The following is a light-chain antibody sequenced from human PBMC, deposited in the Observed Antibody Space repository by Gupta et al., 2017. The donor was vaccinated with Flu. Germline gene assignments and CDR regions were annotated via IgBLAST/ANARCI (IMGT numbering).Light chain of an antibody. J-gene: IGLJ3*02. V-gene: IGLV2-8*01. CDR3: TSYAGSNNLV. CDR2: QVI. CDR1: SIAFGDVHY. Sequence: SIAFGDVHYVSWHPGTPGKAPILMIYQVINRPSGLPARFSGSTSGTAASLTAAGLPAEDDAYYYHTSYAGSNNLVFGGGTRLTVL.